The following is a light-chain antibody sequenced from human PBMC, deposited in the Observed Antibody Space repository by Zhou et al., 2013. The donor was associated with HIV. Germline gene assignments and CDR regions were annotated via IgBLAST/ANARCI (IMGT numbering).Light chain of an antibody. CDR3: QQYVGSPGT. V-gene: IGKV3-20*01. Sequence: EIVLTQSPGTLSLSPGERATLSCRASQSVSSTYLAWYQQKRGQAPRLLIYAVSTRATGIPDRFSGSGSGTDFTLTISRLEPEDFAMYYCQQYVGSPGTFGQGTKVEIK. CDR1: QSVSSTY. CDR2: AVS. J-gene: IGKJ1*01.